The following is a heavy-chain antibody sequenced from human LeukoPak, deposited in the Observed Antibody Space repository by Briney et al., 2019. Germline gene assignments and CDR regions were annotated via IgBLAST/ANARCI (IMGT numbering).Heavy chain of an antibody. CDR1: GFTFGSYG. CDR3: AKEDHDSSSWPFDY. J-gene: IGHJ4*02. Sequence: GGSLRLSCAASGFTFGSYGMHWVRQAPGKGLEWVAVIWYDGSNKYYADSVKGRFTISRDNSKNTLYLQMNSLRAEDTAVYYCAKEDHDSSSWPFDYWGQGTLVTVSS. V-gene: IGHV3-33*06. D-gene: IGHD6-13*01. CDR2: IWYDGSNK.